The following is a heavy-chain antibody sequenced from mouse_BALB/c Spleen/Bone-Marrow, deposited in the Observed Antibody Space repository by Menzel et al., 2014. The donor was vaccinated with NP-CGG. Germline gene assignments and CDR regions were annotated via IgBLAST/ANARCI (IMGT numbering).Heavy chain of an antibody. CDR1: GFTFTDNY. CDR2: IRNKANGYTT. J-gene: IGHJ3*01. CDR3: ARDSDWFAY. V-gene: IGHV7-3*02. Sequence: EVQLQESGGGLVQPGGSLRLSCATSGFTFTDNYMTWVRQPPGKALEWLGFIRNKANGYTTEYSASEKGRFTISRDNSQGILYLQMNTLRAEDSATYYCARDSDWFAYWGQGTLVTVSA.